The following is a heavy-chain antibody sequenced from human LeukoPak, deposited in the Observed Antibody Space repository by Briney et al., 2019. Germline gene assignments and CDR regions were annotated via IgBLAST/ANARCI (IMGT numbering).Heavy chain of an antibody. V-gene: IGHV1-18*01. CDR3: ARIPYYYYYMDV. J-gene: IGHJ6*03. Sequence: ASVKVSCTASGYTFTSYGISWVRQAPGQGLEWMGWISAYNGNTNYAQKLQGRVTMTTGTSTSTAYMELRSLRSDDTAVYYCARIPYYYYYMDVWGKGTTVTVSS. D-gene: IGHD2-21*01. CDR1: GYTFTSYG. CDR2: ISAYNGNT.